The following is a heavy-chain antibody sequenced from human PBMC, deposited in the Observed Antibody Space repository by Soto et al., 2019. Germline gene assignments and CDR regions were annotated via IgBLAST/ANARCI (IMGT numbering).Heavy chain of an antibody. J-gene: IGHJ3*02. CDR2: IYYSGST. V-gene: IGHV4-39*01. CDR1: GGSISSSSYY. Sequence: QLQLQESGPGLVKPSETLSLTCTVSGGSISSSSYYWGWIRQPPGKGLEWIGSIYYSGSTYYNPSLKSRVTISVDTSKNQFSLKLSSVTAADTAVYYCARRGFGSFRTRHAFDIWGQGTMVTVSS. D-gene: IGHD3-3*01. CDR3: ARRGFGSFRTRHAFDI.